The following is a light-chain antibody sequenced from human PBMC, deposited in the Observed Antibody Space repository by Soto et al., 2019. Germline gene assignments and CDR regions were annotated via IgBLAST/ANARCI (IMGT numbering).Light chain of an antibody. CDR3: QQSYSKWA. CDR1: ESVSSY. J-gene: IGKJ1*01. V-gene: IGKV1-39*01. CDR2: AAS. Sequence: DIQMTQSPASLSASVGDRVTITCRAKESVSSYVNWYQQKPGKAPKLLIYAASSLQSGVPARFSGSGSVTDFTLTISGLQPEDFATYYCQQSYSKWAFGQGTKVEIK.